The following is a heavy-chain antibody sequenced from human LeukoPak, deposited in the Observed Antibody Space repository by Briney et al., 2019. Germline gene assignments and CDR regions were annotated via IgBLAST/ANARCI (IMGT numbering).Heavy chain of an antibody. Sequence: GESLQISFQGSGYGFSNYWIGWVRPMPGKGLEWMAIIYPDDSDTRYSPSFQGQVTISADKSISTAYLQWSSLKASDTAMYYCAIAGDSTTNCYRCFNYWGQGTLVTVSS. CDR2: IYPDDSDT. CDR3: AIAGDSTTNCYRCFNY. D-gene: IGHD2-2*01. CDR1: GYGFSNYW. J-gene: IGHJ4*02. V-gene: IGHV5-51*01.